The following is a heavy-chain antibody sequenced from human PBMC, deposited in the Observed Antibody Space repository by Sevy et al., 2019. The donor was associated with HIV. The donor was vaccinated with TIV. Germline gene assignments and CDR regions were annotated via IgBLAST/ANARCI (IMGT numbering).Heavy chain of an antibody. CDR2: ISSSSSYI. Sequence: GGSLRLSCAASGFTFSSYSMKWVRQAPGKGLEWVSSISSSSSYIYYADSVKGRFTISRDNAKNSLYLQMNSLRAEDTAVYYCARDKGSGSYEAWGQGTLITVSS. D-gene: IGHD1-26*01. CDR3: ARDKGSGSYEA. CDR1: GFTFSSYS. J-gene: IGHJ5*02. V-gene: IGHV3-21*01.